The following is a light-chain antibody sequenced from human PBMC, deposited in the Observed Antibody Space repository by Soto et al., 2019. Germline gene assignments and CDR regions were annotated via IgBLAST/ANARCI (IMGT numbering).Light chain of an antibody. CDR2: DVS. Sequence: QSALTQPASVSGSPGQSITISCTGTSSDVGGYNYVSWYQQHPDKAPKLMIYDVSNRPSGVSNRFSGSKSGNTASLTIPGLQADDEADYYCSSYTSSSTRVFGTGTKLTVL. J-gene: IGLJ1*01. CDR3: SSYTSSSTRV. CDR1: SSDVGGYNY. V-gene: IGLV2-14*03.